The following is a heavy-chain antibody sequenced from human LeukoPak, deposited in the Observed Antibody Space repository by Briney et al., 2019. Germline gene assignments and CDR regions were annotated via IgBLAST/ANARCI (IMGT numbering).Heavy chain of an antibody. Sequence: PSETLSLTCAVYGGSFSGYYWSWIRQPPGKGLEWIGEINHSGSTNYNPSLKSRVTISVDTSKNQFSLKLSSVTAADTAMYYCARGRKLHSGSYYSRGGHPLDYWGQGTLVTVSS. CDR3: ARGRKLHSGSYYSRGGHPLDY. CDR2: INHSGST. D-gene: IGHD3-10*01. J-gene: IGHJ4*02. V-gene: IGHV4-34*01. CDR1: GGSFSGYY.